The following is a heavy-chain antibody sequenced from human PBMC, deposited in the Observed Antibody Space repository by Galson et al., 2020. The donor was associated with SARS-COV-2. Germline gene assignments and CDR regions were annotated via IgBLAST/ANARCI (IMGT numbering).Heavy chain of an antibody. D-gene: IGHD6-13*01. J-gene: IGHJ4*02. CDR1: GFNFSSSA. Sequence: GGSLRLSCRAYGFNFSSSAMHWVRQAPGKGLEWVAIISYDGTKRYNLDSVTGRFTISRDNSKNTLYLQMDSLTTEDTAVYYCARETDDYNSSCYDYWGQCTLVTVSS. CDR3: ARETDDYNSSCYDY. V-gene: IGHV3-30*04. CDR2: ISYDGTKR.